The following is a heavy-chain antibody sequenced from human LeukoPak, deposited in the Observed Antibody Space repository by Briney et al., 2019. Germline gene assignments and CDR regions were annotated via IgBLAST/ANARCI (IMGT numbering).Heavy chain of an antibody. CDR2: ISSSSSSI. CDR3: ARASGDIVETATMGSY. Sequence: GGSLRLSCAASGFTSNSYSMNWVRQAPGKGLEWFSSISSSSSSIYYADSVKGRFTISRDNAKNSLYLQMNSLRAEDTAVYYCARASGDIVETATMGSYWGQGTLVTVSS. V-gene: IGHV3-21*01. D-gene: IGHD5-18*01. CDR1: GFTSNSYS. J-gene: IGHJ4*02.